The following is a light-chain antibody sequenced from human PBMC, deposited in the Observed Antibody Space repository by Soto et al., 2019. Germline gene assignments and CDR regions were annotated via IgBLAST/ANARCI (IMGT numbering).Light chain of an antibody. CDR2: EGS. CDR1: SSDVGSYNL. J-gene: IGLJ3*02. Sequence: QSAPTQPASVSGSPGQSITISCTGTSSDVGSYNLVSWYQLHPGKAPKLMIYEGSKRPSGVSNRFSGSKSGNTASLTISGLQAEDEADYYCCSYAGSSTWVFGGGTKLTVL. CDR3: CSYAGSSTWV. V-gene: IGLV2-23*01.